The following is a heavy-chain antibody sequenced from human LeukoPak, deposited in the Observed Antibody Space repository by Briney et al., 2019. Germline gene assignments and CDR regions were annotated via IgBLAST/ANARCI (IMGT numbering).Heavy chain of an antibody. J-gene: IGHJ4*02. V-gene: IGHV4-59*12. CDR2: ISYSGST. Sequence: PSETLSLTCTVSGGSISRYYWSWIRQPPGKGLEWIGYISYSGSTNYNPSLKSRVTISVDTSKNQFSLKLSSVTAADTAVYYCASLNVVTSYWGQGTLVTVSS. CDR3: ASLNVVTSY. CDR1: GGSISRYY. D-gene: IGHD2-21*02.